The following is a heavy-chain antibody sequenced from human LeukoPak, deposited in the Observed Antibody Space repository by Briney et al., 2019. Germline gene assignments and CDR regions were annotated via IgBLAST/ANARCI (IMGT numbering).Heavy chain of an antibody. CDR2: IFYSGTT. D-gene: IGHD2-21*01. Sequence: SETLSLTCSVSGDSISTTNFYWGWIRQPPGKGLEWTGSIFYSGTTYYTPSLKSRVTLSLDTSNNHFSLRLTSVTAADTAFYYCARQIAVVEPTDPNWFDSWGQGTLVTVSS. J-gene: IGHJ5*01. CDR1: GDSISTTNFY. CDR3: ARQIAVVEPTDPNWFDS. V-gene: IGHV4-39*07.